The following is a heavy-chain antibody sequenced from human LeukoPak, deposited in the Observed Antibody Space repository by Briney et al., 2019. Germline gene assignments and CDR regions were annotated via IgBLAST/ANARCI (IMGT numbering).Heavy chain of an antibody. CDR2: IYTSGST. CDR1: GGSISSGSYY. CDR3: ARAVTIFGVVHMDV. V-gene: IGHV4-61*02. Sequence: SETLSLTCTVSGGSISSGSYYWSWIRQPAGKGLEWIGRIYTSGSTNYNPSLKSRVTISVDTSKNQFSLKLSSVTAADTAVYYCARAVTIFGVVHMDVWGKGTTVTVSS. J-gene: IGHJ6*03. D-gene: IGHD3-3*01.